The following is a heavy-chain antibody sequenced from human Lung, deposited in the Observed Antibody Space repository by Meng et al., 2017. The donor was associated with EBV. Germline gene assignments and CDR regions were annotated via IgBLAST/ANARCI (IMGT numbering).Heavy chain of an antibody. V-gene: IGHV3-74*03. CDR1: GFTFSTYW. D-gene: IGHD2/OR15-2a*01. Sequence: ELELVGSGGDLVQPGGSLRLSCAASGFTFSTYWRHWVRQAPGKGPVWVSRINEHGSITTYADSVNGRFTISRDNAKETLYLQMNSLGDEDTAIYYCARDLVGEYDFWGQGTLVTVSS. CDR3: ARDLVGEYDF. CDR2: INEHGSIT. J-gene: IGHJ4*02.